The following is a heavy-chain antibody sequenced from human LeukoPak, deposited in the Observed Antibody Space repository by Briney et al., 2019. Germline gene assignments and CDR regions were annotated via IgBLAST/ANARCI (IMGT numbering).Heavy chain of an antibody. CDR2: MNPSSGNT. CDR1: GYTFTSYD. CDR3: ARETRSGYWLSAPLDAFDI. J-gene: IGHJ3*02. D-gene: IGHD3-9*01. Sequence: PRASVKVSCKASGYTFTSYDINWVRQATGQGLEWMGWMNPSSGNTGYAQKFQGRVTMTRNTSISTAYVELSSLRSEDTAVYYCARETRSGYWLSAPLDAFDIWGQGTMVTVSS. V-gene: IGHV1-8*01.